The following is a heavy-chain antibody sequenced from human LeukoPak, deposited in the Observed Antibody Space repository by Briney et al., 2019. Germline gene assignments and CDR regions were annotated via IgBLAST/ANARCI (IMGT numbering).Heavy chain of an antibody. D-gene: IGHD6-19*01. CDR2: INPNSGGT. J-gene: IGHJ5*02. Sequence: ASVKVSCKASGYTFTGYYMHWVRQAPGQGLEWMGWINPNSGGTNYAQKFQGRVTMTRDTSISTAYMELSRLRSDDTAVYYCARTDSSGWYNWFDPWGQGTLVTVSS. CDR3: ARTDSSGWYNWFDP. V-gene: IGHV1-2*02. CDR1: GYTFTGYY.